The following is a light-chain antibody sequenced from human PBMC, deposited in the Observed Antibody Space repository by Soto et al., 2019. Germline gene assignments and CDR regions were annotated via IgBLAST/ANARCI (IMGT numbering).Light chain of an antibody. Sequence: EIVMTQSPATLSVSPGARATLSCRASQSVGSDLVWYRQKPGQAPRLLIYGASNRATGVPARFSGSGSGTEFTLTISSLQSEDFAVYYCQQYNIWTWTFGQGTKVDIK. CDR2: GAS. CDR3: QQYNIWTWT. CDR1: QSVGSD. J-gene: IGKJ1*01. V-gene: IGKV3-15*01.